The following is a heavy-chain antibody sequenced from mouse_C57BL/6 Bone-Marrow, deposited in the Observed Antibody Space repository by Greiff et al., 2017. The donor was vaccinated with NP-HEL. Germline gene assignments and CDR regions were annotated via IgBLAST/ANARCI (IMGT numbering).Heavy chain of an antibody. Sequence: VQLQQSGAELARPGASVKLSCKASGYTFTSYGISWVKQRTGQGLEWIGEIYPRSGNTYYTEKFKGKATLTADKSSSTAYMEIRRLTSEKSAVYVCAKGATYYGLDYWGQGTTLTVSS. CDR3: AKGATYYGLDY. CDR1: GYTFTSYG. V-gene: IGHV1-81*01. D-gene: IGHD2-10*01. CDR2: IYPRSGNT. J-gene: IGHJ2*01.